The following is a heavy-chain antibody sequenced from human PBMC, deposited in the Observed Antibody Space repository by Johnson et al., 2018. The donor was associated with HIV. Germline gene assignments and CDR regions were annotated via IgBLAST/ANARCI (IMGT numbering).Heavy chain of an antibody. CDR3: AKVSRVVGTRGAFDI. J-gene: IGHJ3*02. CDR2: ISYDGSNK. D-gene: IGHD3-22*01. Sequence: QVQLVESGGGVVQPGRSLRLSCAASEFTFSSYAMHWVRQAPGKGLEWVAVISYDGSNKYYADSVKGRFTISRDNSKNTLYLQMNSLRAEDTAVYYCAKVSRVVGTRGAFDIWGQGTMVTVSS. CDR1: EFTFSSYA. V-gene: IGHV3-30*04.